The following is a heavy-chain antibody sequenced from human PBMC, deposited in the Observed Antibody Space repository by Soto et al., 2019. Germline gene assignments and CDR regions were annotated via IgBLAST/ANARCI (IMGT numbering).Heavy chain of an antibody. CDR1: GGSISSGDYY. CDR3: ASDRIYYGRFDGMEV. V-gene: IGHV4-30-4*01. D-gene: IGHD3-10*01. CDR2: IYYSGST. J-gene: IGHJ6*02. Sequence: QVQLQESGPGLVKPSQTLSLTCTVSGGSISSGDYYWSWIRQPPGKGLEWIGYIYYSGSTYYNPSLKRRVTISVDTSKNQFSLKLSSVTAADTAVYYCASDRIYYGRFDGMEVWGQGTTVTVSS.